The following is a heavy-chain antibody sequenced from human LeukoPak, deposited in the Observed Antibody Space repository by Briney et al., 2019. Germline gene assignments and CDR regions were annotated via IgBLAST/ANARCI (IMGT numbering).Heavy chain of an antibody. CDR3: AAGGVTTIDWFDP. D-gene: IGHD5-12*01. V-gene: IGHV1-58*01. Sequence: SVKVSCKASGFTFTSSAVQWVRQARGQRLEWIGWIVVGSGNINYAQKFQERVTLTRDMSTGTAYMELSSLRSEDTAVYYCAAGGVTTIDWFDPWGQGTLVTVSS. CDR1: GFTFTSSA. J-gene: IGHJ5*02. CDR2: IVVGSGNI.